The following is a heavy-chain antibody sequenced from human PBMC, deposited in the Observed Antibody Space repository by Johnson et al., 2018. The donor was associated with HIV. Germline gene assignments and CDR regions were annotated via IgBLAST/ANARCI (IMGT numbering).Heavy chain of an antibody. CDR1: GFTFSSYG. Sequence: QEQLVESGGGVVQPGGSLRLSCAASGFTFSSYGMHWVRQAPGKGLEWVAVISYDGSNKYYADSVKGRFTISRDNSKNTLYLQMNSLRAEDTVVYYCARYKKGGGLWFGEPTSWGQETMVTVSS. CDR2: ISYDGSNK. D-gene: IGHD3-10*01. V-gene: IGHV3-30*03. J-gene: IGHJ3*01. CDR3: ARYKKGGGLWFGEPTS.